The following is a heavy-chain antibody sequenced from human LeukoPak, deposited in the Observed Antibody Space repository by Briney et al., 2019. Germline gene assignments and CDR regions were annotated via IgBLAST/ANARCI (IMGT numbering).Heavy chain of an antibody. CDR3: AREFFSRSIAARHDAFDI. CDR1: GFTFSSYW. J-gene: IGHJ3*02. V-gene: IGHV3-7*01. D-gene: IGHD6-6*01. CDR2: IKQDGSEK. Sequence: QSGGSLRLSCAASGFTFSSYWMSWVRQAPGKGLEWVANIKQDGSEKYYVDSVKGRFTISRDNAKNSLYLQMNSLRAEDTAVYYCAREFFSRSIAARHDAFDIWGQGTMVTVSS.